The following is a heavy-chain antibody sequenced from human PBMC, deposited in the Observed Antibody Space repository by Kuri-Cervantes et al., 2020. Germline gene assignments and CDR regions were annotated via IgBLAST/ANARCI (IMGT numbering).Heavy chain of an antibody. CDR3: ARFLAATNWFDP. J-gene: IGHJ5*02. Sequence: SQTLSLTCAVYGGSFSGYYWSWIRQPPGKGLEWIGEINHSGSTNYNPSLKSLVTISVDTSKNQFSLKLSSVTAADTAVYYCARFLAATNWFDPWGQGTLVTVSS. D-gene: IGHD2-15*01. V-gene: IGHV4-34*09. CDR1: GGSFSGYY. CDR2: INHSGST.